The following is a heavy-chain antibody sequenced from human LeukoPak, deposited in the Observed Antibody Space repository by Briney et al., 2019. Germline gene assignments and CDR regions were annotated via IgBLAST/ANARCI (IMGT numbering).Heavy chain of an antibody. V-gene: IGHV4-39*01. CDR2: MSYVGIT. CDR1: GDSISSTTYW. J-gene: IGHJ4*02. CDR3: TRLPLDYSLDH. Sequence: PSETLSLTCTVSGDSISSTTYWWGWIRQSPGKGLEWIGSMSYVGITSYNPSLKSRVTISVDTSKNQFSLMLGSVTAADTAVYYCTRLPLDYSLDHWGQGTPVSVSS. D-gene: IGHD4-11*01.